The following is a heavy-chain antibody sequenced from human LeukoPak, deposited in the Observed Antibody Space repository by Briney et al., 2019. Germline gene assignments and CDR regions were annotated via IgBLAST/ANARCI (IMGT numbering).Heavy chain of an antibody. CDR3: AELTLEFDY. J-gene: IGHJ4*02. V-gene: IGHV4-39*01. CDR2: IYYSGST. CDR1: GGSISSSSYS. D-gene: IGHD3-3*01. Sequence: SETLSLTCTVSGGSISSSSYSWGWIRQPPGKGLEWIGSIYYSGSTYYNPSLKSRVTISVDTSKNQFSLKLSSVTAADTAVYYCAELTLEFDYWGQGTLVTVSS.